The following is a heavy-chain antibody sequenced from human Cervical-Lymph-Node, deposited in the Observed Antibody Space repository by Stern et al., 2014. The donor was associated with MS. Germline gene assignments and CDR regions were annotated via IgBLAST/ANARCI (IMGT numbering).Heavy chain of an antibody. Sequence: QVKLVQSGAEVKKPGSSVKVSCKASGGTFSRQAISWVRQAPGQGLEWLGGIIPIFGAAHYAQKLQGRVTIIADESTSTAYMELRSLRSEDTAVYYCARDEIGQTTSHYYYYGMDVWGQGTTVTVSS. CDR1: GGTFSRQA. J-gene: IGHJ6*02. CDR2: IIPIFGAA. CDR3: ARDEIGQTTSHYYYYGMDV. D-gene: IGHD1-1*01. V-gene: IGHV1-69*01.